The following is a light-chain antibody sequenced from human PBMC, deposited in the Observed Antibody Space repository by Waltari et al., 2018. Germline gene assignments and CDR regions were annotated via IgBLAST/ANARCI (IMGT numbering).Light chain of an antibody. CDR2: GAS. J-gene: IGKJ5*01. CDR3: QQYGSSPT. CDR1: QSVSSSH. V-gene: IGKV3-20*01. Sequence: EIVLTQSPGTLSLSPGERATLSCRASQSVSSSHLAWYQQKPGQAPRPLIPGASSRATGIPDRFSGSGSGTDCTLTISRLGPEDFAVYYCQQYGSSPTFGQGTRLEIK.